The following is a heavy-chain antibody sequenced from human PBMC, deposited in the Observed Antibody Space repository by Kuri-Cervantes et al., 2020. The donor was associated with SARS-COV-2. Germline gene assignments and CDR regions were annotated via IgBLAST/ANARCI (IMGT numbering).Heavy chain of an antibody. J-gene: IGHJ4*02. CDR2: ISRNGGST. V-gene: IGHV3-64D*08. D-gene: IGHD3-10*01. CDR3: VKDRSGSGSYYYYFDY. Sequence: GESLKISCSASGFTFSSYAMHWVRQAPGKGLEYVSAISRNGGSTYYADSVKGRFSISRDNSKNTLYLQMSSLRAEDTAVYYCVKDRSGSGSYYYYFDYWGQGTLVTVSS. CDR1: GFTFSSYA.